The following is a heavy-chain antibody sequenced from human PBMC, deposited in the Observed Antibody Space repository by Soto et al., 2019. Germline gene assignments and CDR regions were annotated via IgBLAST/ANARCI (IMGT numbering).Heavy chain of an antibody. CDR2: VNHSGNT. V-gene: IGHV4-34*01. CDR3: ARGVPGY. J-gene: IGHJ4*02. Sequence: QVHLQQWGAGLLKPSETLSLTCAVYGGSFSGYDWSWVRQPPGKGLEWIGDVNHSGNTNYNPSLKRRVTISIDTSKNQFSLRLSSVAAADTAVYYCARGVPGYWGQGTLVTVSS. CDR1: GGSFSGYD.